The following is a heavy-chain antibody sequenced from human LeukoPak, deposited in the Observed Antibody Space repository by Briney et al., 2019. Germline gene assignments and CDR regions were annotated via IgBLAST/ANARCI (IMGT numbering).Heavy chain of an antibody. Sequence: SETLSLTCTVSGYSISNGYYWGWIRQPPGKGLEWLGTIYYRGTTYYNPSLKSRVTISVDTSKSQFSLRLSSVTAADTAVYYCARDFSSSSSVYYYYYMDVWGKGTTVTISS. D-gene: IGHD6-6*01. CDR2: IYYRGTT. CDR1: GYSISNGYY. J-gene: IGHJ6*03. V-gene: IGHV4-38-2*02. CDR3: ARDFSSSSSVYYYYYMDV.